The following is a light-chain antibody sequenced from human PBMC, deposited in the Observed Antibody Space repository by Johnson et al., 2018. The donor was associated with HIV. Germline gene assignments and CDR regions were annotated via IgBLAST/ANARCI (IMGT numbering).Light chain of an antibody. Sequence: QLVLTQPPSVSAAPGQRVTISCSGSSSNIGNNYVSWYQQLPGTAPKLLIYENNKRPSGIPDRFSGSKSGTSATLGITGLQTGDEADYYCGTWDNSLNTGASIGPGPKVTVL. V-gene: IGLV1-51*02. CDR1: SSNIGNNY. CDR2: ENN. J-gene: IGLJ1*01. CDR3: GTWDNSLNTGAS.